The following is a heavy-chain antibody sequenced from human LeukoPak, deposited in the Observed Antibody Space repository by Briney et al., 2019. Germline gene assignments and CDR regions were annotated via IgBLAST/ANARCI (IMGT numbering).Heavy chain of an antibody. D-gene: IGHD1-26*01. CDR1: GFYVSRYW. CDR2: IKQDESEK. V-gene: IGHV3-7*03. CDR3: ATYRGANHKTFDD. J-gene: IGHJ4*02. Sequence: PGGSLRLSCAASGFYVSRYWMRWVRRAPGEGVEWVANIKQDESEKDYVDSVKGRFTISRDNAKNSLYLQMNSLRPEDTALYYCATYRGANHKTFDDWGQGTLVTVSS.